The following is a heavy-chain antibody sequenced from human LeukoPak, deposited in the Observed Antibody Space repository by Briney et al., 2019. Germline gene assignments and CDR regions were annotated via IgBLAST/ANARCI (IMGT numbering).Heavy chain of an antibody. Sequence: TSETLSLTCTVSGGSISSGDYYWSWIRQPPGKGLEWIGYIYYSGSTYYNPSLKSRVTISVDTSKNQFSLKLSSVTAADTAVYYCARANYDYYYYMDVWGKGTTVTVSS. V-gene: IGHV4-30-4*08. J-gene: IGHJ6*03. CDR1: GGSISSGDYY. CDR2: IYYSGST. CDR3: ARANYDYYYYMDV.